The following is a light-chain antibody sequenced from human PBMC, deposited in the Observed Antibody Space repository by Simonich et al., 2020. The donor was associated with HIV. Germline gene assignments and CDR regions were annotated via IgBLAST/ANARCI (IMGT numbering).Light chain of an antibody. CDR2: AAS. V-gene: IGKV1-5*01. CDR1: QSISTW. Sequence: DIQMTQSPSTLSASVGDRVTITCRASQSISTWLAWYQQKPGKAPKLLIYAASSLQSGVPSRFSGSGSGTDFTLTISSLQPEDVAVYYCQQYYSTPFTFGQGTRLEIK. J-gene: IGKJ5*01. CDR3: QQYYSTPFT.